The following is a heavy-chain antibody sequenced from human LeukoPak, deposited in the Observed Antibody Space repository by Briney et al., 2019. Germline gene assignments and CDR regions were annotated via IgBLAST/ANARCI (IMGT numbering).Heavy chain of an antibody. CDR3: ARDEVAGVYYFDY. CDR2: ISPGGGST. D-gene: IGHD6-13*01. Sequence: ASVKVSSKASGYTFTRHYIHWVRQAPGQGLEWMGLISPGGGSTSYAQKFQGRVIMTGDTSTGTVYMELSSLRSEDTALYSCARDEVAGVYYFDYWGQGTLVTVSS. J-gene: IGHJ4*02. CDR1: GYTFTRHY. V-gene: IGHV1-46*01.